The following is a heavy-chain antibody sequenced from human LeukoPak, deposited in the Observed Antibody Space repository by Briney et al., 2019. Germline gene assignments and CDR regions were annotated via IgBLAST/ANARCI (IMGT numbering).Heavy chain of an antibody. CDR3: ARDGDIVVVPAASRDYGMDV. J-gene: IGHJ6*02. Sequence: GASVKVSCKASGYTFTGYYMHWARQAPGQGLEWMGWINPNSGGTNYAQKFQGRVTMTRDTSISTAYMELSRLRSDDTAVYYCARDGDIVVVPAASRDYGMDVWGQGTTVTVSS. V-gene: IGHV1-2*02. D-gene: IGHD2-2*01. CDR2: INPNSGGT. CDR1: GYTFTGYY.